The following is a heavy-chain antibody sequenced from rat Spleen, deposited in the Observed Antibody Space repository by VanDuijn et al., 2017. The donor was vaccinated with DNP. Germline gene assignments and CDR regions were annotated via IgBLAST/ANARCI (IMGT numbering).Heavy chain of an antibody. CDR2: INTVGGTT. CDR1: GFTFSYYW. J-gene: IGHJ1*01. D-gene: IGHD1-11*01. V-gene: IGHV5-31*01. Sequence: EVQLVESGGGLVQPGRSLKLSCAASGFTFSYYWMAWIRQVPGKGLEWIASINTVGGTTYYRDSVKGRFTVSRDNAKSSLYLQMNSLWSEDTASYFCTRIAYGGYWYFDFWGPGTIVSVSS. CDR3: TRIAYGGYWYFDF.